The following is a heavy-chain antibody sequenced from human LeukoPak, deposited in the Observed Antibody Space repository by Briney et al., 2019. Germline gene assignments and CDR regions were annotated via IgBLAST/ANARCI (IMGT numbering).Heavy chain of an antibody. Sequence: PSETLSLTCAVYGGSFSGYYWSWIRQPPGKGLEWIGYIYYSGSTYYNPSLKSRVTISVDTSKNQFSLKLSSVTAADTAVYYCARDHEVIDYWGQGTLVTVSS. V-gene: IGHV4-34*09. J-gene: IGHJ4*02. CDR1: GGSFSGYY. CDR3: ARDHEVIDY. D-gene: IGHD3-10*01. CDR2: IYYSGST.